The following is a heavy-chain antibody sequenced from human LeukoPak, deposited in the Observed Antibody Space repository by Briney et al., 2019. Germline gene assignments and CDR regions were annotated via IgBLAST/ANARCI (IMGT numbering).Heavy chain of an antibody. V-gene: IGHV3-21*01. Sequence: GGSLRLSCAASGFTFSSFSMNWVRQAPGKGLEWVSSISSSSSYIYYADSVKGRFTISRDNAKNSLYLQMNSLRAEDTAVYYCARDRGVAGLDYWGQGTLVTVSS. J-gene: IGHJ4*02. CDR2: ISSSSSYI. D-gene: IGHD6-19*01. CDR1: GFTFSSFS. CDR3: ARDRGVAGLDY.